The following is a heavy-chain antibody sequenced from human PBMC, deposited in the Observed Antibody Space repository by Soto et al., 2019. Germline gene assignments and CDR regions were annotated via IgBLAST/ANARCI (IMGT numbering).Heavy chain of an antibody. V-gene: IGHV1-69*13. J-gene: IGHJ4*02. CDR2: IIPIFGTA. Sequence: SVKVSCKASGGTFSSYAISWVRQAPGQGLEWMGGIIPIFGTANCAQNFQGRVTIAADESTNTAYMELSSLRSEDTAVYYCARDLGSGWYNYWGQGTLVTVSS. D-gene: IGHD6-19*01. CDR1: GGTFSSYA. CDR3: ARDLGSGWYNY.